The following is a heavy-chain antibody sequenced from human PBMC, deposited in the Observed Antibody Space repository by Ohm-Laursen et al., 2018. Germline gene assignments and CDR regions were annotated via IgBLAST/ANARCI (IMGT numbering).Heavy chain of an antibody. Sequence: SDTLSLTCTVSGGSISSGGYYWSWIRQHPGKGLEWIGFISNSGNTNYNPSLKSRVTISVDTSKNQISLKLGSVTVADTAVFYCARRGSGGRSFDYWGQGSLVTVSS. V-gene: IGHV4-61*08. CDR2: ISNSGNT. D-gene: IGHD2-15*01. CDR3: ARRGSGGRSFDY. CDR1: GGSISSGGYY. J-gene: IGHJ4*02.